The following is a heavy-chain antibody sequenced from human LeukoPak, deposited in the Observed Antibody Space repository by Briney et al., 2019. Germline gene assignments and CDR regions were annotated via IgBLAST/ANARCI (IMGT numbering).Heavy chain of an antibody. Sequence: ASVKVSCKASGYTFTGYYMHWVRQAPGQGLEWMGWINPNSGGTNYAQKFQGRVTMTRDTSISTAYMELSRLRSDDTAVYYCARSGWLGYCSGGSCYSDGFGYWGQGTLVTVSS. CDR1: GYTFTGYY. CDR3: ARSGWLGYCSGGSCYSDGFGY. D-gene: IGHD2-15*01. V-gene: IGHV1-2*02. J-gene: IGHJ4*02. CDR2: INPNSGGT.